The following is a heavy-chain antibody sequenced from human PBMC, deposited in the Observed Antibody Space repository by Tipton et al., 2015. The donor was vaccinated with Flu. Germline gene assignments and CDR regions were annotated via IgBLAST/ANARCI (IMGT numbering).Heavy chain of an antibody. Sequence: TLSLTCTVSGASVAHDYWSWFRQSPGKGFEYLGYIFSSASTNYNPSLESRVTISVDTSKNQVSLQLTSVTSADTAVYFCARGGQWMPQDTWGQGTLVTVSS. CDR3: ARGGQWMPQDT. J-gene: IGHJ5*02. CDR2: IFSSAST. D-gene: IGHD6-19*01. CDR1: GASVAHDY. V-gene: IGHV4-59*02.